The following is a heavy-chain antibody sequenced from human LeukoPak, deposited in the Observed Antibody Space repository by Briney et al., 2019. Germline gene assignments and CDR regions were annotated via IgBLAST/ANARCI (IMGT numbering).Heavy chain of an antibody. D-gene: IGHD3-10*01. V-gene: IGHV3-30*04. CDR2: ISYDGSNK. Sequence: GGPLRLSCAASGFTFSTYAMHWVRQAPAKGLEWGAVISYDGSNKYYADSVKGGFTISRDNSKNTLYLQMNSLRAEDTAVYYCARAQSITMVRGGYWGQGTLVTVSS. CDR1: GFTFSTYA. CDR3: ARAQSITMVRGGY. J-gene: IGHJ4*02.